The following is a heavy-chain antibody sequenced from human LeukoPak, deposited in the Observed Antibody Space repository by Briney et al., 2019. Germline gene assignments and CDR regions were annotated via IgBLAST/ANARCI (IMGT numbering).Heavy chain of an antibody. V-gene: IGHV3-30*02. CDR3: AKDLGYYGSGSYYNQWLFDY. CDR2: IRYDGSNK. D-gene: IGHD3-10*01. CDR1: GFTFSSYG. J-gene: IGHJ4*02. Sequence: PGGALRLSCAASGFTFSSYGMHCVRQAPGKGLEWVAFIRYDGSNKYYADSVKGRFTISRDNSKNTLYLQMNSLRAEDTAVYYCAKDLGYYGSGSYYNQWLFDYWGQGTLVTVSS.